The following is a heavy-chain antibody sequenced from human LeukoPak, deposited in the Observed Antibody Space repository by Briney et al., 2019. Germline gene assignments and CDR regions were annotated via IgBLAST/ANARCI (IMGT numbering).Heavy chain of an antibody. D-gene: IGHD3-16*01. CDR3: ATRKCLGCQPFHLDY. CDR1: GFTFGSSS. J-gene: IGHJ4*02. CDR2: INQDGSET. Sequence: GGSLRLSCAASGFTFGSSSMSWVRQAPGQGLQWVANINQDGSETYYMDSVKGRFTISRGNAKNSLYLQMDSLRADDSALYYCATRKCLGCQPFHLDYWGQGSLVTVSS. V-gene: IGHV3-7*01.